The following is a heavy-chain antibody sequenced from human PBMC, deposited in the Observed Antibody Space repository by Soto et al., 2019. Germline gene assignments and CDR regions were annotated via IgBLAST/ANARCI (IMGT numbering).Heavy chain of an antibody. D-gene: IGHD2-15*01. V-gene: IGHV3-13*01. Sequence: GGSLRLSCEASGFTFSGFDMHWVRQPTGKGLEWVSTIGTAGDTHYAVSVKGRFTISRDNAKNSSSLQMNSLRAGDTAVYFCARGQEVGAHFFDSWGQGTQVTVSS. CDR2: IGTAGDT. CDR1: GFTFSGFD. J-gene: IGHJ4*02. CDR3: ARGQEVGAHFFDS.